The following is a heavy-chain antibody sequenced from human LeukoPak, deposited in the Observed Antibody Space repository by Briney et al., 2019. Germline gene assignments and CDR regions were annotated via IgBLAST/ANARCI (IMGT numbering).Heavy chain of an antibody. CDR2: ISGSGGST. CDR3: AKEYYYDSSGYPDDAFDI. Sequence: PGGTLRLSCAASGFTFSSYGMSWVRQAPGKGLEWVSAISGSGGSTYYADSVKGRFTISRDNSKNTLYLQMNSLRAEDTAVYYCAKEYYYDSSGYPDDAFDIWGQGTMVTVSS. CDR1: GFTFSSYG. V-gene: IGHV3-23*01. D-gene: IGHD3-22*01. J-gene: IGHJ3*02.